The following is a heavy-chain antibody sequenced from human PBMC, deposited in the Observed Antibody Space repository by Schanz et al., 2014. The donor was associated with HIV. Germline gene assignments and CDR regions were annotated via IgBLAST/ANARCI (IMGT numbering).Heavy chain of an antibody. D-gene: IGHD1-26*01. J-gene: IGHJ4*02. CDR1: GYTFISYG. CDR2: ISAYNGNT. V-gene: IGHV1-18*01. Sequence: QVQLVQSGTEVKKPGASVKVSCKASGYTFISYGISWVRQAPGQGLEWMGWISAYNGNTNYAQKFQGRLTMTTDTSTSTAYTELRSLRSDDTAVYYCARDRPVIVGATRADGGTDFVYGGQGTLVTVSS. CDR3: ARDRPVIVGATRADGGTDFVY.